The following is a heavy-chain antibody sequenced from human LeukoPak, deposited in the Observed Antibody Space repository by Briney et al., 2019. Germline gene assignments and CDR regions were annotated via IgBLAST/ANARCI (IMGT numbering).Heavy chain of an antibody. D-gene: IGHD6-19*01. CDR1: GGSISSSSYY. V-gene: IGHV4-39*07. J-gene: IGHJ4*02. CDR2: IYYSGST. CDR3: ARTRSGWYSDY. Sequence: SETLSLTCTVSGGSISSSSYYWGWIRQPPGKGLEWIGSIYYSGSTYYNPSLKSRVTISVDTYKNQFSLKLSSVTAADTAVYYCARTRSGWYSDYWGQGTLVTVSP.